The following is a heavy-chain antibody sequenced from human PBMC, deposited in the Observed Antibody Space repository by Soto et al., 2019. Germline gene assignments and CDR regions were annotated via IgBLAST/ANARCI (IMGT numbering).Heavy chain of an antibody. Sequence: PGGSLSLSCTASGFTFSDYAMAWVRQAPGKGLEWVSTISGGSSVTYYGDSVKGRFTISRDNAKKTLFLQLNRLSAEDTATYYCAKVLSKNYYYPFDFWGQGTQVTVSS. V-gene: IGHV3-23*01. CDR2: ISGGSSVT. CDR3: AKVLSKNYYYPFDF. J-gene: IGHJ4*02. D-gene: IGHD3-10*01. CDR1: GFTFSDYA.